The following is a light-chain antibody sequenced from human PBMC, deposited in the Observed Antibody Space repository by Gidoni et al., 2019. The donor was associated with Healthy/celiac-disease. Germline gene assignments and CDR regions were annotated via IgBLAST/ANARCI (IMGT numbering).Light chain of an antibody. CDR3: QRRSNWPS. CDR2: DAS. Sequence: EIVLTQSPATLSLSPGERATLSCTASQGVSSYLAWYQQKPGQAPRLLIYDASSRATGIPARFSGSGSGTDFTLTISSLEPEDFAVYYCQRRSNWPSFGGGTKVEIK. V-gene: IGKV3D-11*01. J-gene: IGKJ4*01. CDR1: QGVSSY.